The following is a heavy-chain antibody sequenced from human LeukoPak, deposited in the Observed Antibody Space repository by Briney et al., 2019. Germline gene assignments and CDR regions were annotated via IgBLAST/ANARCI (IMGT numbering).Heavy chain of an antibody. Sequence: PGGSLRLSCAASGFPFSTYVMGWVRQAPGKGLEWVSVIYSGGNTYYADSVKGRFTISRDNSKNTLYLQMTSRRAEDTAVYYCARQLGWGQGTLVTVSS. CDR3: ARQLG. CDR1: GFPFSTYV. J-gene: IGHJ4*02. V-gene: IGHV3-53*01. CDR2: IYSGGNT. D-gene: IGHD6-13*01.